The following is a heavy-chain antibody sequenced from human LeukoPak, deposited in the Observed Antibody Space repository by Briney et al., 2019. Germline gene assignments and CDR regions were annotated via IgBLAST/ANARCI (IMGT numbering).Heavy chain of an antibody. CDR3: ARALSSGYPGSDY. J-gene: IGHJ4*02. CDR1: GGSFSGYY. D-gene: IGHD3-22*01. Sequence: SETLSLTCAVYGGSFSGYYWGWIRQPPGKGLEWIGEINHSGSTNYNPALKSRVTISVDTSKNQFSLKLSSVTAADTAVYYCARALSSGYPGSDYWGQGTLVTVSS. V-gene: IGHV4-34*01. CDR2: INHSGST.